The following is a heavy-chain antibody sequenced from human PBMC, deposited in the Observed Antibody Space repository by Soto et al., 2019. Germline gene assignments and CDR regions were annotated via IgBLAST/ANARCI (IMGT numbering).Heavy chain of an antibody. CDR3: YYTPRIYGMDV. CDR2: ISSSSSYI. V-gene: IGHV3-21*01. D-gene: IGHD3-3*01. J-gene: IGHJ6*02. Sequence: GGSLRLSCAASGFTFSSYSMNWVRQAPGKGLEWVSSISSSSSYIYYADSVKGRFTISRDNAKNSLYLQMNSLRAEDTAVYYCYYTPRIYGMDVWGQWTTVTVSS. CDR1: GFTFSSYS.